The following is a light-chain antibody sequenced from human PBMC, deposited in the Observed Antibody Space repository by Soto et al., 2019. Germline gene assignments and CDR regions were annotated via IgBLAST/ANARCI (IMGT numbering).Light chain of an antibody. CDR1: SSDVGGYNY. CDR2: DVS. V-gene: IGLV2-8*01. CDR3: RSYAGSNTVV. Sequence: QSALTQPPSASGSPGQSVTISCTGSSSDVGGYNYVSWYQQHPGKAPKLMIYDVSKRPSGVPDRFSGSKSGNTASLTVSGLQAEDEADYYCRSYAGSNTVVFGGGTKLTVL. J-gene: IGLJ2*01.